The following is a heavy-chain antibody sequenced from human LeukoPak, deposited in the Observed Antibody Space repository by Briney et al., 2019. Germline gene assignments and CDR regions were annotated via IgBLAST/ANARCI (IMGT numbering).Heavy chain of an antibody. CDR1: GFTFSSYA. V-gene: IGHV3-23*01. D-gene: IGHD3-9*01. CDR3: AKGLGSTHYYYGMDV. Sequence: GGSLRLSCAASGFTFSSYAMSWVRQAPGKGLEWVSAISGSGGSTYYADSMKGRFTISRDNSKNTLYLQMNSLRAEDTAVYYCAKGLGSTHYYYGMDVWGQGTTVTVSS. CDR2: ISGSGGST. J-gene: IGHJ6*02.